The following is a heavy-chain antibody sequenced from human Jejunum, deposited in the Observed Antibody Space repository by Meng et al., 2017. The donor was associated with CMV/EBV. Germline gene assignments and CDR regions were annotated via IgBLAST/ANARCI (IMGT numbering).Heavy chain of an antibody. CDR3: TTNNKNSSGWYLAY. CDR2: IRSKAYGGTT. V-gene: IGHV3-49*04. Sequence: FTFGDYAMSWVRQAPGKGLGWVGFIRSKAYGGTTEYAASVKGRFTISRDDSKSIAYLQMNSLKTEDTAVYYCTTNNKNSSGWYLAYWGQGTLVTVSS. J-gene: IGHJ4*02. D-gene: IGHD6-19*01. CDR1: FTFGDYA.